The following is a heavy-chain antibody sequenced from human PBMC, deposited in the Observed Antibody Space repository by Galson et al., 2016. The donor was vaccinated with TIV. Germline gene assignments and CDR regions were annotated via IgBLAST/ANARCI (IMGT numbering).Heavy chain of an antibody. Sequence: SETLSLTCTVSGDSINNYYWNWIRQPPGEGLDWIGSVSYSGTTDYNPSLRSRVTISVDQSKNQFSLKLRSLTAADTAVYYCAKAPGVSSPSWGLYDYHYHLDVWGQGTSVTVSS. CDR1: GDSINNYY. V-gene: IGHV4-59*01. D-gene: IGHD2-2*01. J-gene: IGHJ6*02. CDR3: AKAPGVSSPSWGLYDYHYHLDV. CDR2: VSYSGTT.